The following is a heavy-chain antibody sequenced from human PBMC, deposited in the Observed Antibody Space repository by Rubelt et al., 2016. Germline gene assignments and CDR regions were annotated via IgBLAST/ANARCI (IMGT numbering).Heavy chain of an antibody. J-gene: IGHJ4*02. CDR1: GYIFTTYT. CDR2: INTNTDNP. V-gene: IGHV7-4-1*02. Sequence: QVQLVQSGSELKKPGDSVKVSCQASGYIFTTYTMNWLRQAPGQGLEWMGWINTNTDNPTYAQGFTGRFVFALEPPVSTGYLGITNLKTEDRGVDDCARDWRARGYEYDYWSQGTLVSVSS. D-gene: IGHD5-12*01. CDR3: ARDWRARGYEYDY.